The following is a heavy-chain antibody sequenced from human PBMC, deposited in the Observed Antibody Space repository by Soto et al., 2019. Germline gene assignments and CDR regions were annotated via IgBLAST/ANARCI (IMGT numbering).Heavy chain of an antibody. J-gene: IGHJ4*02. CDR2: MNPNSGNT. CDR3: VRGGSSSSEGSDY. D-gene: IGHD6-6*01. V-gene: IGHV1-8*02. Sequence: ASVKVSCKASGYRFTSYGIGWVRQATGQGLEWMGWMNPNSGNTAYAHNFQGRVTMSRSTSISTAYMELSSLRSEDTAVYYCVRGGSSSSEGSDYWGQGTLVTVSS. CDR1: GYRFTSYG.